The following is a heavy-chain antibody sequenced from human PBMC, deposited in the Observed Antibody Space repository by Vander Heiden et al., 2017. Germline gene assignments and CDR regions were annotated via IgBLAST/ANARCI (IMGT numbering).Heavy chain of an antibody. J-gene: IGHJ4*02. Sequence: QVQLQESGPGLVKPSETLSLTCTVPGDSISSYYWSWIRQPPGKGLEWIGYIYHSGSTNYNPSLKSRVTISVDTSKNQFSLKLRSVTAADTAVYYCARTWSMPNYYFDYWGQGTLVTVSS. CDR3: ARTWSMPNYYFDY. V-gene: IGHV4-59*01. CDR2: IYHSGST. CDR1: GDSISSYY. D-gene: IGHD2-8*01.